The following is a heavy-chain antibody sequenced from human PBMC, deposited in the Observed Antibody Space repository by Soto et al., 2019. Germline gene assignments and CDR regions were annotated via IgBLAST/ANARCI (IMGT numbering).Heavy chain of an antibody. J-gene: IGHJ5*01. CDR1: GGSISSGDYY. V-gene: IGHV4-61*08. D-gene: IGHD6-6*01. CDR3: ARVLYSSSSNWFES. CDR2: IYYSGST. Sequence: PSETLSLTCTVSGGSISSGDYYWCWIRKPPGDGLEWIGYIYYSGSTNYNPSLKSRVTISVDTSKHQFSLKLSSVTAADTAVYYCARVLYSSSSNWFESWGQGALVTVSS.